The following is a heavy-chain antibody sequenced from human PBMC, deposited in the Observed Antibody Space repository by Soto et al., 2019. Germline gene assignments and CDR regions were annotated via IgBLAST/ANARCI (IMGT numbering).Heavy chain of an antibody. D-gene: IGHD4-4*01. CDR3: ARGYSHYAH. V-gene: IGHV4-61*01. J-gene: IGHJ4*02. CDR2: IYYSGPS. CDR1: GGSVSRDSNF. Sequence: SETLSLTCTVSGGSVSRDSNFWSWIRQPPGKGLEWIGYIYYSGPSRYNPSLESRVTISIDSSKNQVSLTLTSVTAADTAVYYCARGYSHYAHWGRGTLVTVS.